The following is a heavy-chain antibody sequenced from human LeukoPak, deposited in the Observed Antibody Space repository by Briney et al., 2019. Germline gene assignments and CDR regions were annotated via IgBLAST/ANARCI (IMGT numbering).Heavy chain of an antibody. CDR2: ISVSGGST. CDR1: GFTFSSDA. CDR3: AKSDCSSTTCYVLDY. D-gene: IGHD2-2*01. J-gene: IGHJ4*02. V-gene: IGHV3-23*01. Sequence: AGGSLRLSCAASGFTFSSDAMRWGLQEPGKWLEWLSAISVSGGSTNYADSAKGRFTIFRDYYKNTLYLQMKRLRGADTAVSYCAKSDCSSTTCYVLDYWGQGTLVTVSS.